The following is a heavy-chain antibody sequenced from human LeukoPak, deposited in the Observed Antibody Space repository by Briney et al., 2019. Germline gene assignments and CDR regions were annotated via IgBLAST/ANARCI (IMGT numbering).Heavy chain of an antibody. CDR1: GYTFTSYA. D-gene: IGHD1-26*01. CDR2: INAGNGNT. CDR3: ARDVLVGDRTFEYFQH. V-gene: IGHV1-3*01. Sequence: ASVKVSCKASGYTFTSYAMHWVRQAPGQRLEWMGWINAGNGNTKYSQKFQGRVTITRDTSASTAYMELSSLRSEDTAVYYRARDVLVGDRTFEYFQHWGQGTLVTVSS. J-gene: IGHJ1*01.